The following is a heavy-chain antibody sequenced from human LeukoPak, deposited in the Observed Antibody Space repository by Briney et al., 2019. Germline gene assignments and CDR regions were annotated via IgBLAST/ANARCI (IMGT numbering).Heavy chain of an antibody. D-gene: IGHD3-10*01. CDR2: IKQEGSEK. CDR3: AKDQSWDGSGSRYYYYYMDV. CDR1: GFTFSSYS. J-gene: IGHJ6*03. V-gene: IGHV3-7*01. Sequence: QPGGSLRLSCAASGFTFSSYSMNWVRQAPGKGLEWVANIKQEGSEKYYVDSVKGRFNISRDNPKNTLYLQMNSLRAEDTAVYYCAKDQSWDGSGSRYYYYYMDVWGKGTTVTISS.